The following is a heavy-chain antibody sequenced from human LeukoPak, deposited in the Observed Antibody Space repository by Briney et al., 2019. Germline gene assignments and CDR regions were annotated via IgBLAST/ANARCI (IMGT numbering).Heavy chain of an antibody. CDR3: ARDRGYYDSSGYYRESNWFDP. J-gene: IGHJ5*02. D-gene: IGHD3-22*01. CDR1: GYTFTSYA. CDR2: INAGNGNT. V-gene: IGHV1-3*01. Sequence: ASVKVSYKASGYTFTSYAMHWVRQAPGLRLEWMGWINAGNGNTKYSQKFQGRVTITRDTSASTAYMELSSLRSEDTAVYCCARDRGYYDSSGYYRESNWFDPWGQGTLVTVSS.